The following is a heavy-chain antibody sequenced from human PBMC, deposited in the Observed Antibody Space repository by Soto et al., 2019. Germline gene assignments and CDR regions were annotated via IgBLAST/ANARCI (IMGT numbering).Heavy chain of an antibody. CDR3: ASHSGVAALGGLDH. CDR1: GGSFTCDY. J-gene: IGHJ4*02. CDR2: IYYNGTT. D-gene: IGHD2-8*01. Sequence: QVQLQESGPGLVKPSETLSLTCTVSGGSFTCDYWSWIRQPPGKGLQWIGYIYYNGTTNYNPSLKSRLTISQDTAKGQISLELTSLTAADTAVYYCASHSGVAALGGLDHWGQGTLVTVSS. V-gene: IGHV4-59*08.